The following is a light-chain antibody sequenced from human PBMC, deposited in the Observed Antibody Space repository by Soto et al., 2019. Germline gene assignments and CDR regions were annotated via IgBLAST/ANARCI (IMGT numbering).Light chain of an antibody. CDR3: SSYTSSSTKV. CDR1: SSDVGGYNY. V-gene: IGLV2-14*01. J-gene: IGLJ1*01. CDR2: DVS. Sequence: LTQPASVSGSPGQSITISCTGTSSDVGGYNYVSWYQQPPGKAPKLMIYDVSNRPSGVSNRFSGSKSGNTASLTISGLQAEDEADYYCSSYTSSSTKVFGTGTKVTVL.